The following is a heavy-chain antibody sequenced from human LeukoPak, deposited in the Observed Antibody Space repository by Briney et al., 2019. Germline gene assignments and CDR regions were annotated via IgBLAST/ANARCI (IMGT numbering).Heavy chain of an antibody. D-gene: IGHD5-18*01. CDR3: AREPTGIIL. V-gene: IGHV3-21*01. CDR2: ISSTSAYI. J-gene: IGHJ4*02. Sequence: GGSLRLSCAASGFTFSSYSMNWVRQTPGKGLEWVSSISSTSAYIYYADSVKGRFTISRDNAKNSLYLQMNSLRVEDAAMYYCAREPTGIILWGQGTLVTVSS. CDR1: GFTFSSYS.